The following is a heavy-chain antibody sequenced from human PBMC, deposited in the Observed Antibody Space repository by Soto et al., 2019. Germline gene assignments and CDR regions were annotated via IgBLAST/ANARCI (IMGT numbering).Heavy chain of an antibody. CDR1: GFTFSSYG. J-gene: IGHJ6*02. CDR3: AKVAQDIVVVPAAPNYYYYGMDV. Sequence: LRLSCAASGFTFSSYGMRWVRQAPGKGLEWVAVIWYDGSNKYYADSVKGRFTISRDNSKNTLYLQMNSLRAEDTAVYYCAKVAQDIVVVPAAPNYYYYGMDVWGQGTTVTVSS. CDR2: IWYDGSNK. D-gene: IGHD2-2*01. V-gene: IGHV3-33*06.